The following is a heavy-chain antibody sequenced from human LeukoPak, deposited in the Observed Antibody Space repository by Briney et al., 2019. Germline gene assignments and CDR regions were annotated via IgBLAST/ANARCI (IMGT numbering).Heavy chain of an antibody. CDR2: FDPEDGET. J-gene: IGHJ4*02. Sequence: ASVKVSCKASGYTFTGYYMHWVRQAPGKGLEWMGGFDPEDGETIYAQKFQGRVTMTEDTSTDTAYMELGSLRSEDTAVYYCATDRRGYSSSWYFLWGQGTLVTVSS. CDR1: GYTFTGYY. D-gene: IGHD6-13*01. CDR3: ATDRRGYSSSWYFL. V-gene: IGHV1-24*01.